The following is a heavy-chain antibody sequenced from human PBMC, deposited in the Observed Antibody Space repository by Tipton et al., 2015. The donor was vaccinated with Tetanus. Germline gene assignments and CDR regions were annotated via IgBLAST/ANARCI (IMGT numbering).Heavy chain of an antibody. D-gene: IGHD5-12*01. CDR3: SRGGWLKASDAFDI. Sequence: TLSLTCSVSGGSFSGHFWSWLRQPPGKGLEWIGYISHTGSTTYHPSLEGRVSISVDTSKNQFSLKVNSVTAADTAVYYCSRGGWLKASDAFDIWGQGTLVTVSS. V-gene: IGHV4-59*11. J-gene: IGHJ3*02. CDR1: GGSFSGHF. CDR2: ISHTGST.